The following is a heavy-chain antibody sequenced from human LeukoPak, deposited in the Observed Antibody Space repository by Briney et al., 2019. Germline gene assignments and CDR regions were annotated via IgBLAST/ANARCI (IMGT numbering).Heavy chain of an antibody. V-gene: IGHV3-23*01. Sequence: PGGSLRLSCAASGFTFSSYAMSWVRQAPGKGLEWVSAISGSGGSTYYADSVKGRFTISRDNSKNTLYLQMNSLRAEDTAVYYCARDPPPKGYSYGSYYFDYWGQGTLVTVSS. CDR2: ISGSGGST. CDR3: ARDPPPKGYSYGSYYFDY. CDR1: GFTFSSYA. D-gene: IGHD5-18*01. J-gene: IGHJ4*02.